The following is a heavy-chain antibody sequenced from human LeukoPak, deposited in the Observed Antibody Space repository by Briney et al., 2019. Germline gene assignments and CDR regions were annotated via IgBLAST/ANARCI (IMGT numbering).Heavy chain of an antibody. CDR1: GGSISSHY. J-gene: IGHJ4*02. V-gene: IGHV4-59*11. D-gene: IGHD3-9*01. Sequence: PSDSLSLTCTVSGGSISSHYWSWIRRAPGKGLESICDISYSGSTNYNPSLRSRVTISVDTSKNQSSLKLSSVTAADTAVYYCARERMDILTGYPYYFDYWGQGTPVTVSS. CDR3: ARERMDILTGYPYYFDY. CDR2: ISYSGST.